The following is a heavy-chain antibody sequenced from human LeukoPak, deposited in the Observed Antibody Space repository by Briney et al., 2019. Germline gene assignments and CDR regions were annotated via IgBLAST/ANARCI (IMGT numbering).Heavy chain of an antibody. D-gene: IGHD6-13*01. V-gene: IGHV3-15*01. CDR3: TTDGDSSSWYYFDY. Sequence: PGGSLRLSCAASGFTFSSYAMSWVRQAPGKGLEWVGRIKSKTDGGTTDYAAPVKGRFTISRDDSKNTLYLQMNSLKTEDTAVYYCTTDGDSSSWYYFDYWGQGTLVTVSS. CDR1: GFTFSSYA. CDR2: IKSKTDGGTT. J-gene: IGHJ4*02.